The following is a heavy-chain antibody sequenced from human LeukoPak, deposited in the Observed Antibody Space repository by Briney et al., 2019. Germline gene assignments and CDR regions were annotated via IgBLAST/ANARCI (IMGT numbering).Heavy chain of an antibody. Sequence: GGSLRLSCAASGFTFSSYEMTWVRQAPGKGLEWVSYISSSGSTIYYADSVKGRFTISRDNAKNSLYLQMNSLRAEDTAVYYCATTRRDFSFDYWGQGTLVTVSS. V-gene: IGHV3-48*03. J-gene: IGHJ4*02. CDR2: ISSSGSTI. CDR1: GFTFSSYE. CDR3: ATTRRDFSFDY.